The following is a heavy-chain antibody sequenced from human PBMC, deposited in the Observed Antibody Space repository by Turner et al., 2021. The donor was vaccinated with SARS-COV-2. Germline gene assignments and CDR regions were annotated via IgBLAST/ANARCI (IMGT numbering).Heavy chain of an antibody. CDR2: ISSSGSTI. CDR1: GFTFRSYE. V-gene: IGHV3-48*03. J-gene: IGHJ5*02. Sequence: EVQLVESGGGLVQPGGSLRLSSAASGFTFRSYEMNWVRPAPGKGLEWVSYISSSGSTIYSADSVKGRFTISRDNAKNSLYLQMNSLRAEDTAIYYCARAASFLNWFDPWGQGTLVTVSS. CDR3: ARAASFLNWFDP.